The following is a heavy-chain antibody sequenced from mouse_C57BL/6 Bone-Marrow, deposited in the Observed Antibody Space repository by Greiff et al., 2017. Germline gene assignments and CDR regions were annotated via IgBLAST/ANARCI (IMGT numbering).Heavy chain of an antibody. V-gene: IGHV1-69*01. CDR1: GYTFTSYW. CDR2: IDPSDSYT. J-gene: IGHJ2*01. D-gene: IGHD4-1*01. CDR3: ARLGTGTRY. Sequence: QVQLQQSGAELVMPGASVKLSCKASGYTFTSYWMHWVKQRPGQGLEWIGEIDPSDSYTNYNQKFKGKSTLTVDKSSSTAYMQLSSLTSEDSAVYYCARLGTGTRYWGQGTTLTVSS.